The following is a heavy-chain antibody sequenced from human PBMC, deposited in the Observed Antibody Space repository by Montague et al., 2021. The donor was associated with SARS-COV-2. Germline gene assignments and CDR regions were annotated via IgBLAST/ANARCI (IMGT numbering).Heavy chain of an antibody. Sequence: SETLSLTCAVYDGSFSGYYWNWIRQPPGKGLEWIGEISHGGITNXNPSLKSRATISLDKSKSQFSLKLTSVTAADTAIYYCGRGRKVVPWFRYYDMDVWGQGTTVTVSS. CDR2: ISHGGIT. CDR1: DGSFSGYY. V-gene: IGHV4-34*01. CDR3: GRGRKVVPWFRYYDMDV. D-gene: IGHD1-14*01. J-gene: IGHJ6*02.